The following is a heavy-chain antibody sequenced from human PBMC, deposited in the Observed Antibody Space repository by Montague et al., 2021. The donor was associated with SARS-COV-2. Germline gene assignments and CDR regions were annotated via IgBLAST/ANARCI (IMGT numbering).Heavy chain of an antibody. CDR2: YYLHGNA. J-gene: IGHJ4*02. V-gene: IGHV4-38-2*02. CDR1: GYFIGTYYY. D-gene: IGHD2-21*02. Sequence: SETLSLTCSVSGYFIGTYYYWCLLRPSPGKRLACIGIYYLHGNAYYHPSLNRRGTLSLDTSYNQFSLRLTSVTTSDTAVYYCARGRVTRAGFDYWGQGIRVIVSS. CDR3: ARGRVTRAGFDY.